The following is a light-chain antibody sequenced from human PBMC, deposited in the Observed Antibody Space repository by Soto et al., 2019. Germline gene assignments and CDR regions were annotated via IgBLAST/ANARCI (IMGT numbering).Light chain of an antibody. CDR2: GAS. V-gene: IGKV3-11*01. J-gene: IGKJ1*01. CDR3: QHRSKWPIS. CDR1: QSVSSN. Sequence: EIVMGQSPATLAVSPGERATLSCRASQSVSSNLAWYQQKPGQAPRLLIYGASTRATGIPARFSGSGSGTDFPLPISSLEPEDFAVYFCQHRSKWPISFGQGTKVDIK.